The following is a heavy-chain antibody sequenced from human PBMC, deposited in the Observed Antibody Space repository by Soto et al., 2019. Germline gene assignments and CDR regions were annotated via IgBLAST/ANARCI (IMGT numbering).Heavy chain of an antibody. Sequence: QVQLVESGGGVVQPGRSLRLSCAASGFTFSSYAMHWVRQAPGKGLEWVAVISYDGSNKYYADSVKGRFTISRDNSKNTLYLQMNSLRAEDTAVYYCARGGYCCGVSCYFYYFDYWGQGTLVTVSS. D-gene: IGHD2-15*01. CDR3: ARGGYCCGVSCYFYYFDY. CDR1: GFTFSSYA. V-gene: IGHV3-30-3*01. J-gene: IGHJ4*02. CDR2: ISYDGSNK.